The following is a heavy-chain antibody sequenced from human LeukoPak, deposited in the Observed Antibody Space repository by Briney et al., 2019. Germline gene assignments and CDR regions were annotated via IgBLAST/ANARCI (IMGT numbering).Heavy chain of an antibody. V-gene: IGHV3-23*01. J-gene: IGHJ4*02. CDR3: AKDPPPSYGSGSQTGLY. CDR2: ISGSGGST. CDR1: GFTFSSYA. Sequence: GGSLRLSCAASGFTFSSYAMSWVRQAPGKGLEWVSAISGSGGSTYYADSVKGRFTISRDNSKNTLYLQMNSLRAEDTAVYYCAKDPPPSYGSGSQTGLYWGQGTLVTVSS. D-gene: IGHD3-10*01.